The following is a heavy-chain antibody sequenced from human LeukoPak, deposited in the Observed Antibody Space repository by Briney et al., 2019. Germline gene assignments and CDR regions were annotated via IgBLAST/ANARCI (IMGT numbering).Heavy chain of an antibody. D-gene: IGHD5-18*01. CDR1: GFTFSSYW. J-gene: IGHJ4*02. Sequence: GGSLRLSCAASGFTFSSYWMHWVRHVPGKGLVWVSRVSPDGRTTIYADSVKGRFTISRDNAKNTVYLQMISLRADDTAVYYCVRAKSGHYGYSDYWGQGTLVTASS. CDR3: VRAKSGHYGYSDY. V-gene: IGHV3-74*01. CDR2: VSPDGRTT.